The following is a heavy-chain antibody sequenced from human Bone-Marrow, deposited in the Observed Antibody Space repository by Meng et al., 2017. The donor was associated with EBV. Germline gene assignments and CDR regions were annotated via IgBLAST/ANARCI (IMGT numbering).Heavy chain of an antibody. D-gene: IGHD6-19*01. V-gene: IGHV4-39*01. Sequence: LEPGGAGPGKVKPWESLSLPCTVSGDSMSSFYYWGWIRQPPGRGLEWIGSVHYTGSTYYSPSLKSRVTVSVDTSKNQFSLRLTSVTAADTAVYYCARPFPSWQSPRLDPFGAWGQGTLVTVSS. CDR2: VHYTGST. CDR1: GDSMSSFYY. CDR3: ARPFPSWQSPRLDPFGA. J-gene: IGHJ5*02.